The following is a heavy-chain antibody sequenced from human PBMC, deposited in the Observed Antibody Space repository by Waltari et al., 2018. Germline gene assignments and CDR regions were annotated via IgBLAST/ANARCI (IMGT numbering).Heavy chain of an antibody. CDR2: RSYDVGNK. D-gene: IGHD3-22*01. CDR3: ARDVYDRYANWFDP. CDR1: GFPFSSYA. Sequence: QVQLVESGGGVVQPGRSLRLSCAASGFPFSSYAMHWVRQAPGKGLEAGEVRSYDVGNKYYADSVKGRLTISRDNSKNTLYLQMNSLRAEDTAVYYCARDVYDRYANWFDPWGQGTLVTVSS. J-gene: IGHJ5*02. V-gene: IGHV3-30*04.